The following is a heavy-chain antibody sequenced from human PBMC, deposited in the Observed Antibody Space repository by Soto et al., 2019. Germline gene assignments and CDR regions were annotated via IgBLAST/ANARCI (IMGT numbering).Heavy chain of an antibody. CDR1: GFTFSSYE. CDR3: ARDHLSWNYVGPSDY. V-gene: IGHV3-48*03. Sequence: GGSLRLSCAASGFTFSSYEMNWVRQAPGKGLEWVSYISSSGSTIYYADSVKGRFTISRDNAKNSLYLQMNSLRAEDTAVYCCARDHLSWNYVGPSDYWGQGTLVTVSS. J-gene: IGHJ4*02. D-gene: IGHD1-7*01. CDR2: ISSSGSTI.